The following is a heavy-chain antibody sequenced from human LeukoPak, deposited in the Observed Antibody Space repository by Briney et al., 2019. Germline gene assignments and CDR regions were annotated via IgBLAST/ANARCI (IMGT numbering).Heavy chain of an antibody. CDR1: GYTFTSYY. CDR3: ARDQRYFDWLLDGFLSYGMDV. D-gene: IGHD3-9*01. V-gene: IGHV1-46*01. CDR2: INPSGDST. J-gene: IGHJ6*02. Sequence: ASVKVSCKASGYTFTSYYMHWVRQAPGQGLEWMGIINPSGDSTSYAQKFQGRVTMTRDTSTSTVYMELSSLRSEDTAVYYCARDQRYFDWLLDGFLSYGMDVWGQGTTVTVSS.